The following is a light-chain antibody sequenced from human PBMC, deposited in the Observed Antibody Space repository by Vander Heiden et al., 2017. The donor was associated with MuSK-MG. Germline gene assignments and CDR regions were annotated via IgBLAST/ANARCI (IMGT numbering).Light chain of an antibody. Sequence: SPRTHPPSVARRAGQSVTISCTGTSSDVGSYNRVSWYQPPPGTAPKLMIYEVSSRPTAAPDRCSGSESGNAASLTISGHEGEDGAEYYCGSDTSSSTVVFGGGTKLTVL. CDR1: SSDVGSYNR. V-gene: IGLV2-18*02. J-gene: IGLJ2*01. CDR3: GSDTSSSTVV. CDR2: EVS.